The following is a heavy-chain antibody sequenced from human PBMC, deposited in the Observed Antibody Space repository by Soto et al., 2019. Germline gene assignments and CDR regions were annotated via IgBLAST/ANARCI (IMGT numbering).Heavy chain of an antibody. CDR3: ARGTNSVC. Sequence: EERLVQSGGGLVQPGGSLRLSCAASGFSVGGNYMSWVRQAPGKGLELVSLIYSGGNPFYADSMKGRFTLSRDNSNNMLYLQMDSLRAEDTAVYYCARGTNSVCWGQRTQVIVSS. V-gene: IGHV3-53*01. CDR1: GFSVGGNY. CDR2: IYSGGNP. D-gene: IGHD2-21*01. J-gene: IGHJ4*02.